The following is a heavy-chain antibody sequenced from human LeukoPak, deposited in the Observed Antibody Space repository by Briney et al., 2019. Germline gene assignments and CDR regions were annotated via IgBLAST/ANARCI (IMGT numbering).Heavy chain of an antibody. Sequence: GASVKVSCKASGYTFTSYYMHWVRQAPGQGLEWMGWINTNTGNPTYAQGFTGRFVFSLDTSVSTAYLQISSLKAEDTAVYYCARKYCSSTSCYVADYWGQGTLVTVSS. CDR3: ARKYCSSTSCYVADY. V-gene: IGHV7-4-1*02. CDR2: INTNTGNP. J-gene: IGHJ4*02. D-gene: IGHD2-2*01. CDR1: GYTFTSYY.